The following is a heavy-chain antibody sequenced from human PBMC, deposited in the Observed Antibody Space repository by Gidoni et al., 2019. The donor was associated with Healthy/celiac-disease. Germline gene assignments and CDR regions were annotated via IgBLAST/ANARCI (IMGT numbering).Heavy chain of an antibody. CDR2: INHSGST. Sequence: QVQLQQWGAGLLKPSETLSLTCAVHGGSFSGYYWSWIRQPPGKGLEWIGEINHSGSTNYNPSLKSRVTISVDTSKNQFSLKLSSVTAADTAVYYCARSQYSSSWYVFDYWGQGTLVTVSS. CDR1: GGSFSGYY. J-gene: IGHJ4*02. D-gene: IGHD6-13*01. CDR3: ARSQYSSSWYVFDY. V-gene: IGHV4-34*01.